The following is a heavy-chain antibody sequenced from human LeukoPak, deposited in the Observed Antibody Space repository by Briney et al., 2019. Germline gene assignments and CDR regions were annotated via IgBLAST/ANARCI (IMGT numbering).Heavy chain of an antibody. CDR3: ARRDSSSWHFGY. D-gene: IGHD6-13*01. CDR1: GYSFTNYW. Sequence: GESLKISCQGSGYSFTNYWIGWVRQMPGKGLEWMGIIYPGDSDTRYSPSFQGQVTISADKSISTANLQWSSLKASDTAMYFCARRDSSSWHFGYWGQGTLVTVSS. J-gene: IGHJ4*02. CDR2: IYPGDSDT. V-gene: IGHV5-51*01.